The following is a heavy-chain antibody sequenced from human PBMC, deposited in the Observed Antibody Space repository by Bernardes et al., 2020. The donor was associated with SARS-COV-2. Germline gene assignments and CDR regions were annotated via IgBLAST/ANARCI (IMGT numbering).Heavy chain of an antibody. CDR2: ITSTSRYK. V-gene: IGHV3-21*01. J-gene: IGHJ3*02. CDR1: QFSFSDSS. Sequence: GGSLRLSCVASQFSFSDSSMHWVRKAPGKGLEWVSCITSTSRYKYYGDSVKGRFTISRDNARNSLYLQMNSLRAEDTAVYYCAGAYSPWYTESDHDGFHIWGQGTVVTVSS. D-gene: IGHD1-26*01. CDR3: AGAYSPWYTESDHDGFHI.